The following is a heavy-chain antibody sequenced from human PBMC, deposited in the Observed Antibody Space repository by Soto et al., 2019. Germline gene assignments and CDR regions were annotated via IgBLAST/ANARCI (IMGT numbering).Heavy chain of an antibody. V-gene: IGHV3-23*01. J-gene: IGHJ4*02. Sequence: EVQLLDSGGGLVQPGESLRLSCAASGFIFSNYAMNWVRQAPGKWLEWVSTIGANGGPTYYADSVKGRSTISRDNSRVTLYLQMNSLRPEDTAVYYRAKRPLAIRVFDYWGQGTLVTVSS. CDR3: AKRPLAIRVFDY. CDR2: IGANGGPT. CDR1: GFIFSNYA. D-gene: IGHD4-17*01.